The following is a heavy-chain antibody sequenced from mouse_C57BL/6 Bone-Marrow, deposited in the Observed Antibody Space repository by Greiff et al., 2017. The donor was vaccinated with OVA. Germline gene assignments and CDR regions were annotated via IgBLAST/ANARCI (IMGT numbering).Heavy chain of an antibody. D-gene: IGHD2-10*01. V-gene: IGHV3-6*01. CDR2: ISYDGSN. J-gene: IGHJ2*01. CDR3: ARVLLWFDY. CDR1: GYSITSGYY. Sequence: EVQRVESGPGLVKPSQSLSLTCSVTGYSITSGYYWNWIRQFPGNKLEWMGYISYDGSNNYNPSLKNRISITRDTSKNQFFLKLNSVTTEDTATYYCARVLLWFDYWGQGTTLTVSS.